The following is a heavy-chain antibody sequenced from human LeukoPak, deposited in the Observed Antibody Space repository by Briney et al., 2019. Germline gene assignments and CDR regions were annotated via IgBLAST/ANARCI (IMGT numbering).Heavy chain of an antibody. Sequence: GGSLRLSCAASGFTLSTYWMYWVRQAPGKGLVWVSRINSDGSSTSYADSVKGRFTISRDNAKNTLFLQMSSLRAEDTAVYYCARAVRSGSFPYYYYGMDVWGQGTTVTVSS. CDR2: INSDGSST. CDR3: ARAVRSGSFPYYYYGMDV. J-gene: IGHJ6*02. V-gene: IGHV3-74*01. D-gene: IGHD3-22*01. CDR1: GFTLSTYW.